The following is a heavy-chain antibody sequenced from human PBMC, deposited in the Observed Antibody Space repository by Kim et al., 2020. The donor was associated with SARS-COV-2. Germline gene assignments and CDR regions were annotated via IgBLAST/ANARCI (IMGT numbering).Heavy chain of an antibody. D-gene: IGHD3-22*01. J-gene: IGHJ4*02. CDR2: ITGTGGST. CDR1: GFTFSSYV. Sequence: GGSLRLSCVASGFTFSSYVMSWIRQAPGKGLEWVSTITGTGGSTYYADSVKGRISISRDNSKNTLYLQMIGLRAEDTAIYYCAKAARFSDSSGYFLHWGQGTMVTVSS. V-gene: IGHV3-23*01. CDR3: AKAARFSDSSGYFLH.